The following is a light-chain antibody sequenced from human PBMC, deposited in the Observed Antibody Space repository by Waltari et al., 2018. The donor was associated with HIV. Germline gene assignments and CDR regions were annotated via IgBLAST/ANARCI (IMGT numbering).Light chain of an antibody. CDR3: QVWDSTTDHRV. CDR1: NLGTKR. J-gene: IGLJ2*01. V-gene: IGLV3-21*04. Sequence: SYVLTQPPSVSVAPGKTASITCGGNNLGTKRVHWYQQMPGQAPALVSHDDSDRPSGIPERISGTNSGNTATLTISRVEAGDEADYYCQVWDSTTDHRVIGGGTKLTVL. CDR2: DDS.